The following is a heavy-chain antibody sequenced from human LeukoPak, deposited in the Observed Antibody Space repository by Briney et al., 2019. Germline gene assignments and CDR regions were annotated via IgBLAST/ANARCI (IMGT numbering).Heavy chain of an antibody. J-gene: IGHJ5*02. Sequence: GGSLRLSCSASGFTFSTNSMHWVRQAPGKGLEFVSAITSNGGSIYYADSVKGRFTISRDNSKNTLYLQVSSLRAEDTAVYYCVTVGMTSIWSYLRFDPRGQGTLVSVSS. V-gene: IGHV3-64D*08. D-gene: IGHD1-26*01. CDR3: VTVGMTSIWSYLRFDP. CDR1: GFTFSTNS. CDR2: ITSNGGSI.